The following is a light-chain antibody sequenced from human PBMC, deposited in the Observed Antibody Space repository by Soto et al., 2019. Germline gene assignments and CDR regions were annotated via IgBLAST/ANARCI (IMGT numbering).Light chain of an antibody. J-gene: IGKJ1*01. V-gene: IGKV3-20*01. CDR1: QNIRSN. Sequence: EIVMTQSPVTLSVSPVERSTLSCSASQNIRSNLAWYQQKPGQAPRLLIYGASSRATGIPDRFSGSGSGTDFTLTIRRLEPEDFAVYYCQQYGSSYPWTFGQGTKVDIK. CDR3: QQYGSSYPWT. CDR2: GAS.